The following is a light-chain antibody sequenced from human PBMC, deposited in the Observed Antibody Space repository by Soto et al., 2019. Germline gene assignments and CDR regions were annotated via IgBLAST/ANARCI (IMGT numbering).Light chain of an antibody. CDR1: QNINNY. CDR2: DVF. V-gene: IGKV1-39*01. CDR3: QQGYTTPLT. Sequence: DIQMTQSPSSLSASVGDRVTITCRASQNINNYLHWYQHKPGQAPKVLIHDVFTLESGVPSRFSGSGSGTLFSLTIASLQPEDFATYYCQQGYTTPLTFGGGTRVELK. J-gene: IGKJ4*01.